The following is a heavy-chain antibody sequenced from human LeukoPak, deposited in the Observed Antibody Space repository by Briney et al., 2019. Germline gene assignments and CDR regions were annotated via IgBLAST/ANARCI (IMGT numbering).Heavy chain of an antibody. Sequence: MASETLSLTCAVYGGSFSDYYWSWIRQPPGTGLEWIGEINHSGSTNYNPSLKSRVTISVDTSRNQFSVKLTSVTAADTAVYYCARGEAAAAADWYFDLWGRGTLVTVSS. CDR2: INHSGST. CDR1: GGSFSDYY. J-gene: IGHJ2*01. D-gene: IGHD6-13*01. V-gene: IGHV4-34*01. CDR3: ARGEAAAAADWYFDL.